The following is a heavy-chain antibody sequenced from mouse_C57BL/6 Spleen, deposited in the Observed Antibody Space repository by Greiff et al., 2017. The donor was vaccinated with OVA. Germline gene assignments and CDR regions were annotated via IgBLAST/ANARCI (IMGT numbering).Heavy chain of an antibody. D-gene: IGHD2-4*01. CDR3: TRLGDYDYYAMDD. V-gene: IGHV1-5*01. CDR1: GYTFTSYW. CDR2: IYPGNSDT. Sequence: VQLQQSGTVLARPGASVKMSCKTSGYTFTSYWMHWVKQRPGQGLEWIGAIYPGNSDTSYNQKFKGKAKLTAVTSASTAYMELSSLTNEDSAVYYGTRLGDYDYYAMDDWGQGTSVTVSS. J-gene: IGHJ4*01.